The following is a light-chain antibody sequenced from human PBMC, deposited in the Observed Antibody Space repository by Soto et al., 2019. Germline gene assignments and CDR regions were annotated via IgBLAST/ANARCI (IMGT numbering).Light chain of an antibody. CDR3: QQRYTWVT. CDR2: DAS. J-gene: IGKJ4*01. CDR1: QSVGNS. V-gene: IGKV3-11*01. Sequence: EIVLTQSPATLSLYPGERATLSCRASQSVGNSLAWFQRTPGQAPRLLIYDASTRATGIPARFSGSGSGTAFTLTISSLEPEDSAVYYCQQRYTWVTFGGGTKVEIK.